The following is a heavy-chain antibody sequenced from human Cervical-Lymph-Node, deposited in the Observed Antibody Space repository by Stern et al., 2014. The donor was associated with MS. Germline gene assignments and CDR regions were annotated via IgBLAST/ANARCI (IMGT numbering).Heavy chain of an antibody. V-gene: IGHV4-59*11. J-gene: IGHJ5*02. Sequence: QLQLQESGPVLLRPPETLSLTCNVSGASITSHFWSWIRQPPGKGLEWIGYIYYRGTTNYNASLKGRVAISINTSKTQFSLRLSSVTAADTAVYYCARATDLWGQGILVTVSS. CDR1: GASITSHF. CDR2: IYYRGTT. CDR3: ARATDL.